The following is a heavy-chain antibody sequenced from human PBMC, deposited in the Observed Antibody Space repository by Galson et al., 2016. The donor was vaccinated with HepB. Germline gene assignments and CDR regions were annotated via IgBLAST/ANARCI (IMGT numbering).Heavy chain of an antibody. CDR1: GFIFSKAW. CDR2: IKSKTDGGTI. D-gene: IGHD3-10*01. J-gene: IGHJ4*02. Sequence: SLRLSCAVSGFIFSKAWMNWIRQAPGKGLEWVGRIKSKTDGGTIEYAAPVKGRFTISRDDSKNTLYLQMNGLKTEDTAVYYCTTGPTDTMVRGVVDYWGQGTLVTVSS. V-gene: IGHV3-15*07. CDR3: TTGPTDTMVRGVVDY.